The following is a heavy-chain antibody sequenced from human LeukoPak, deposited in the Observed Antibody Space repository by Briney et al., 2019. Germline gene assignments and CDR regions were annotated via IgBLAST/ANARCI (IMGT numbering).Heavy chain of an antibody. CDR3: ARRGYYDSSGYDY. CDR1: GFTFSNYA. CDR2: ISGSSTDI. Sequence: SGGSLRLSCAASGFTFSNYAMNWVRQAPGEGLAWVSSISGSSTDIYYADSVKGRFTISRDNAKNSLYLQINSLRAGDTAIYYCARRGYYDSSGYDYWGQGTLVTVSS. J-gene: IGHJ4*02. D-gene: IGHD3-22*01. V-gene: IGHV3-21*01.